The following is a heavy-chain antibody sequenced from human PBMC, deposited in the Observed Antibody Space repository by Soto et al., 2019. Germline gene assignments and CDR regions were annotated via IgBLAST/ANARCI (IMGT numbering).Heavy chain of an antibody. CDR3: AREIAVAGSSDY. D-gene: IGHD6-19*01. Sequence: EVQLVESGGGLVKPGGSLRLSCAASGFTFSSYSMNWVRQAPGKGLEWVSSISSSSSYIYYADSVKGRFTISRDNAKNSLYLQMNSLRAEDTAVYYCAREIAVAGSSDYWGQGTLVTVSS. CDR2: ISSSSSYI. V-gene: IGHV3-21*01. J-gene: IGHJ4*02. CDR1: GFTFSSYS.